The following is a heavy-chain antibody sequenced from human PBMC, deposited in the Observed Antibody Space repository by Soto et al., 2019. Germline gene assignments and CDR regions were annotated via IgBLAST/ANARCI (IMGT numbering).Heavy chain of an antibody. CDR1: GGTFSSYA. Sequence: SVKVSCKASGGTFSSYAISWVRQAPGQGLEWMGGIIPIFGTANYAQKFQGRVTITADKSTSTAYMELSSLRSEDTAVYYCARGRERGGRYHSSGYYHDYWGQGHLVTVSS. CDR2: IIPIFGTA. CDR3: ARGRERGGRYHSSGYYHDY. D-gene: IGHD3-22*01. J-gene: IGHJ4*02. V-gene: IGHV1-69*06.